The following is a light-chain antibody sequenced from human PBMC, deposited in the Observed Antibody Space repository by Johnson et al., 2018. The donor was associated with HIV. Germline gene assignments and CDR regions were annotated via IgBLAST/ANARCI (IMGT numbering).Light chain of an antibody. J-gene: IGLJ1*01. CDR1: SSNIGNNY. V-gene: IGLV1-51*01. CDR2: DNN. Sequence: QSVLTQPPSVSAAPGQKVTISCSGSSSNIGNNYVSWYQQLPGTAPKLLIYDNNKRPSGIPDRFSGSKSGTSATLGITGLTTGDEADYYCGTWASSLSAGGYVFGTGTKVTVL. CDR3: GTWASSLSAGGYV.